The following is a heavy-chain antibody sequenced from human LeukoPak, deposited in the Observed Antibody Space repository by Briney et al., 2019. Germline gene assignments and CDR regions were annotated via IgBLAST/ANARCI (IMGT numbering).Heavy chain of an antibody. CDR1: GFTFTSYS. CDR3: ATAGSTFRRDWFDF. D-gene: IGHD1-14*01. V-gene: IGHV3-48*01. J-gene: IGHJ5*01. CDR2: IRFGSDSI. Sequence: GGSLRLSCAASGFTFTSYSMVWVRQAQGKGLEWISYIRFGSDSIFYADSVKGRFTISRDDVKNSLYLLMNSLRAADTAVYYCATAGSTFRRDWFDFWGQGTLVTVSS.